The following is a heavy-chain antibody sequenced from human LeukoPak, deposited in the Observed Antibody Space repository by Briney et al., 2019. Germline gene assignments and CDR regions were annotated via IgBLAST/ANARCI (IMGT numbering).Heavy chain of an antibody. Sequence: PSETLSLTFTVSGGFLSSSYYYWVWIRQPPGKGLEWFGSFYYSGTSYYNLSLNSRVTISEDTSKNQFSLRLTSVTVADTDVYYCVRQSSWYDPFDSWGQGTLVTVSS. V-gene: IGHV4-39*01. CDR2: FYYSGTS. D-gene: IGHD6-13*01. CDR1: GGFLSSSYYY. J-gene: IGHJ4*02. CDR3: VRQSSWYDPFDS.